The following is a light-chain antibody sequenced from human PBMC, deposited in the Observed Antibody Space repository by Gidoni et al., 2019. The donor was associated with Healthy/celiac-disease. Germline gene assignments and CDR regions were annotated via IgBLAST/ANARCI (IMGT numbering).Light chain of an antibody. Sequence: EIVLTQSPATLSLSPGERATPSCRASQSVSSYLAWYQQKPGQAPRLLIYDASNRATGIPARISGSGSGTDFTLTISSIEPEDFAVYYCQQRSNWTPWTFGRGTKVEIK. CDR1: QSVSSY. CDR3: QQRSNWTPWT. V-gene: IGKV3-11*01. J-gene: IGKJ1*01. CDR2: DAS.